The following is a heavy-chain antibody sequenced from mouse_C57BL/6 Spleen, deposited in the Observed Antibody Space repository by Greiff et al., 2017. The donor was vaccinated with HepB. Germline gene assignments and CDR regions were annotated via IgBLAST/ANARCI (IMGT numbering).Heavy chain of an antibody. CDR1: GFSLTSYG. CDR2: IWRGGST. V-gene: IGHV2-5*01. J-gene: IGHJ4*01. Sequence: VKLVESGPGLVQPSQSLSITCTVSGFSLTSYGVHWVRQSPGKGLEWLGVIWRGGSTDYNAAFMSRLSITKDNSKSQVFFKMNSLQADDTAIYYCAKGSYGYDYAMDYWGQGTSVTVSS. CDR3: AKGSYGYDYAMDY. D-gene: IGHD2-2*01.